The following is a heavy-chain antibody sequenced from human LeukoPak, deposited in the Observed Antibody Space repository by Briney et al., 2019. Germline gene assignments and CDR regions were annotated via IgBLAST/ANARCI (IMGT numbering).Heavy chain of an antibody. CDR1: GFTFNNNA. J-gene: IGHJ4*02. CDR2: IRGSGGSV. CDR3: AKVAGSGSYYNGFDS. D-gene: IGHD3-10*01. V-gene: IGHV3-23*01. Sequence: PGGSLRLSCAASGFTFNNNAMSWVRQAPGKVLEWVSGIRGSGGSVYYADSVKGRFTISRDISKDTLYLEMNSLRAEDTAVYYCAKVAGSGSYYNGFDSWGQGTLVTVSS.